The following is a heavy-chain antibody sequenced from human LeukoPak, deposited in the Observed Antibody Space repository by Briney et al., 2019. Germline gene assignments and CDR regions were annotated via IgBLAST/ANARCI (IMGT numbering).Heavy chain of an antibody. V-gene: IGHV6-1*01. CDR3: ARVGDMITFGGVIVEGYFDY. D-gene: IGHD3-16*02. CDR1: GDSVSSNSAA. J-gene: IGHJ4*02. CDR2: TYYRSKWYN. Sequence: SQTLSLTCAISGDSVSSNSAAWNWIKQSPSGGLEWLGRTYYRSKWYNDYAVSVKSRITINPDTSKSQFSLQLNSVTPEDTAVYYCARVGDMITFGGVIVEGYFDYWGQGTLVTVSS.